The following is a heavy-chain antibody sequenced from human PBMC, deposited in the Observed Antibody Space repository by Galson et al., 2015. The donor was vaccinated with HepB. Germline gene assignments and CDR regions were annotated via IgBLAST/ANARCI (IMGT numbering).Heavy chain of an antibody. CDR3: ARDPGYYDFWSGPRSEVPYYFDY. CDR1: GYTFTSYG. CDR2: ISAYNGNT. V-gene: IGHV1-18*04. J-gene: IGHJ4*02. Sequence: SVKVSCKASGYTFTSYGISWVRQAPGQGLEWMGWISAYNGNTNYAQKLQGRVTMTTDTSTSTAYMELRSLRSDDTAVYYCARDPGYYDFWSGPRSEVPYYFDYWGQGTLVTVSS. D-gene: IGHD3-3*01.